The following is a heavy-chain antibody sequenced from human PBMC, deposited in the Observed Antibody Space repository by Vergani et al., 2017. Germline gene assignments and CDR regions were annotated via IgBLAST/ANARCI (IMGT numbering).Heavy chain of an antibody. CDR2: IYSGGST. Sequence: EVQLLESGGGLVQPGGSLRLSCAASGFTFSSYAMHWVRQAPGKGLEWVSVIYSGGSTYYADSVKGRFTISRDNSKNTLYLQMNSLRAEDTAVYYCARDLDYWGQGTLVTVSS. J-gene: IGHJ4*02. CDR1: GFTFSSYA. V-gene: IGHV3-66*01. CDR3: ARDLDY.